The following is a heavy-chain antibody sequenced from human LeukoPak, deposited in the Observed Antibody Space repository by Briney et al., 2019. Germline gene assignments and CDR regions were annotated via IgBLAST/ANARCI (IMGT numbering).Heavy chain of an antibody. D-gene: IGHD7-27*01. V-gene: IGHV1-2*06. Sequence: ASVKVSFKASGYTFIDYYIHWGRQAPGQGLEWMGRIDPNSGGTNYAQNSQGRVTTTSDATISTAYMELSRLRSDDTALYYCARDLPSASNWELDYWGQGTLVTVSP. J-gene: IGHJ4*02. CDR2: IDPNSGGT. CDR1: GYTFIDYY. CDR3: ARDLPSASNWELDY.